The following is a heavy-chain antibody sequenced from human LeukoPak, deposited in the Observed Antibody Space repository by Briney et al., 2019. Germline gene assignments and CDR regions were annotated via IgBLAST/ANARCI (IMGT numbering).Heavy chain of an antibody. CDR2: INHSGST. D-gene: IGHD2-2*02. CDR3: ARGPAPSYCSSTSCDRRHDY. J-gene: IGHJ4*02. Sequence: SETLSLTCAVYGGSFSGYYWSWIRQPPGKGLEWIGEINHSGSTNYNPSLKSRVTISVDTSKNQFSLKLSSVTAADTAVYYCARGPAPSYCSSTSCDRRHDYWCQGTMVNVSS. V-gene: IGHV4-34*01. CDR1: GGSFSGYY.